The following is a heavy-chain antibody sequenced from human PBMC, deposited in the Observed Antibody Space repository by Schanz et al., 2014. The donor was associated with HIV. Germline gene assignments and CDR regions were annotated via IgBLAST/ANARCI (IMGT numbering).Heavy chain of an antibody. V-gene: IGHV3-30*03. CDR3: ARDAASHSYGSTMDV. D-gene: IGHD5-18*01. J-gene: IGHJ6*02. CDR2: ISYDGSVK. Sequence: QVELVESGGGVVQPGGSLRLSCAASGFIFRSYGIHWVRQAPGKGLEWVAFISYDGSVKSYGDSVKGRFTISRDNSKNTLYLQMNSLRAEDTAVFYCARDAASHSYGSTMDVWGQGTTVTVSS. CDR1: GFIFRSYG.